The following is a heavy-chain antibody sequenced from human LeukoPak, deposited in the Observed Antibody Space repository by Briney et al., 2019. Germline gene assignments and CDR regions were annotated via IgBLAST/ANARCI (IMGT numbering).Heavy chain of an antibody. V-gene: IGHV4-39*01. CDR3: ARLPTGYPNWFDS. CDR1: GGSVNTTPYY. CDR2: VYSTGTT. J-gene: IGHJ5*01. Sequence: KPSETLSLTCTVSGGSVNTTPYYWAWIRQPPGKGLEWIGNVYSTGTTYYNASLRSRATISVDTSKNQFSLNLNSVTAADMAIYFCARLPTGYPNWFDSWGQGILVTVSS. D-gene: IGHD3-9*01.